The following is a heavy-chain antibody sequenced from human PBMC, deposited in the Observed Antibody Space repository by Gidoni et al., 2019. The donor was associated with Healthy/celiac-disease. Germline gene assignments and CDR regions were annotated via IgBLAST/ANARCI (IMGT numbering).Heavy chain of an antibody. CDR2: INHSGST. D-gene: IGHD6-19*01. J-gene: IGHJ5*02. CDR3: ARGRRSEQWLVPLKARWFDP. CDR1: GGSFSGYY. V-gene: IGHV4-34*01. Sequence: QVQLQQWAAGLLKPSETLSLTCAVYGGSFSGYYWSWIRQPPGKGLEWIGEINHSGSTNYNPSLKSRVTISVDTSKNQFSLKLSSVTAADTAVYYCARGRRSEQWLVPLKARWFDPWGQGTLVTVSS.